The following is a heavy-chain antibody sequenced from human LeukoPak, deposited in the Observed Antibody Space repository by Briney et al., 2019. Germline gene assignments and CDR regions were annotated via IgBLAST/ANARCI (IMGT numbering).Heavy chain of an antibody. CDR2: IYSGDTT. D-gene: IGHD3-10*01. Sequence: GGSLRLSCAASGFTVSSNYMSWVRQAPGKGLEWVSVIYSGDTTLYADSVRGKFTISRDNSKNTLYLQMNSLRAEDTAVYYCASILRSSSGYYFDYWGQGTLVTVSS. J-gene: IGHJ4*02. CDR1: GFTVSSNY. V-gene: IGHV3-66*01. CDR3: ASILRSSSGYYFDY.